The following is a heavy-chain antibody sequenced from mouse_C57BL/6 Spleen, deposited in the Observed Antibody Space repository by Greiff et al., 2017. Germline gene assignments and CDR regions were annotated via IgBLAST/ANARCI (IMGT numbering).Heavy chain of an antibody. D-gene: IGHD4-1*01. Sequence: VKLMESGPGLVAPSQSLSITCPVSGFSLTCYGVSWVRQPPGKGLEWLGVIWGDGGTNYHSALISRLSISKDNSKSQVFLKLNSLQTDDTATYYCARSTGTCAMDYWGQGTSVTVSS. CDR1: GFSLTCYG. CDR2: IWGDGGT. CDR3: ARSTGTCAMDY. V-gene: IGHV2-3*01. J-gene: IGHJ4*01.